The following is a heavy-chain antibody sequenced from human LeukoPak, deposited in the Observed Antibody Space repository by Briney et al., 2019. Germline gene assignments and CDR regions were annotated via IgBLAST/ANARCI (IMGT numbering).Heavy chain of an antibody. CDR1: GFTFSSYA. CDR2: ISYDGSNK. V-gene: IGHV3-30-3*01. J-gene: IGHJ4*02. Sequence: PGRSLRLSCAASGFTFSSYAMHWVRQAPGKGLEWVAVISYDGSNKYYADSVKGRFTISRDNSKNTLYLQMNSLSAEDTAVYYCARGAPPDYWGQGTLLTVSS. CDR3: ARGAPPDY.